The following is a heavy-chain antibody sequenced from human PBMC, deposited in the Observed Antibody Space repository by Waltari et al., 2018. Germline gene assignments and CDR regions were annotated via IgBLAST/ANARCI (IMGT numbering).Heavy chain of an antibody. J-gene: IGHJ6*02. D-gene: IGHD5-18*01. Sequence: EVQLLESGGGLVQPGGSLRISCAASGFTFSNHAITWVRQAPGKGLDWVSSISGPGGSTYYADSVEGRFTISRDNSHNTVYLQMNSLGVGDSALYFCAKPAIVGNTAHFYGFDVWGQGTTVTVSS. V-gene: IGHV3-23*01. CDR2: ISGPGGST. CDR3: AKPAIVGNTAHFYGFDV. CDR1: GFTFSNHA.